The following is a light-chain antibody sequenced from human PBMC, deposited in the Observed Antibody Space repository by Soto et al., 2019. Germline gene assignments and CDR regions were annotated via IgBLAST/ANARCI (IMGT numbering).Light chain of an antibody. CDR1: RTISGT. CDR2: GAS. J-gene: IGKJ4*02. CDR3: QQYYHWPGT. Sequence: EIVMTQSADTVSVSPGGRATLSCRASRTISGTLAWYQQKPGQAPRLLIYGASTRATSIPARFRGSGSGTDFTLTISTLQSEDIAIYYCQQYYHWPGTFGRGTKVDIK. V-gene: IGKV3-15*01.